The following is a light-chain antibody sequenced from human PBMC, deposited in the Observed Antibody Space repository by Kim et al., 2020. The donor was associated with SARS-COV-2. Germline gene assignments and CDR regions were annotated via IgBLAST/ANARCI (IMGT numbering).Light chain of an antibody. CDR1: QSVGSS. Sequence: SVSPGESATLSCRASQSVGSSLAWYQQKPGQAPRLLIYDASTRATGIPARFSGIGSGTEFTLTISNLQSEDFAVYYCQQYNNWPYTFGQGTKLEI. CDR3: QQYNNWPYT. V-gene: IGKV3-15*01. CDR2: DAS. J-gene: IGKJ2*01.